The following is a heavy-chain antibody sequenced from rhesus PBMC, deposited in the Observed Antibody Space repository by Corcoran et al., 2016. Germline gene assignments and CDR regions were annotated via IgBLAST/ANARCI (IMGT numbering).Heavy chain of an antibody. D-gene: IGHD3-28*01. CDR2: IYGSGSTT. Sequence: QVQLQESGPGLVKPSETLSLTCPVSGGSISGYYWNWIRQPPGQGLEWIGNIYGSGSTTNYNPAPKSRVTLSVDTAKNQRALKLSSVTAADTAVYYCARTTYYYGSGYSYYFDYWGQGVLVTVSS. V-gene: IGHV4S11*01. CDR1: GGSISGYY. CDR3: ARTTYYYGSGYSYYFDY. J-gene: IGHJ4*01.